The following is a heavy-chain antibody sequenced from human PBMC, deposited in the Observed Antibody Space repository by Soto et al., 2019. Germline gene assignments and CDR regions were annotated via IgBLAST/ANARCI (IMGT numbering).Heavy chain of an antibody. D-gene: IGHD3-10*01. V-gene: IGHV1-69*06. CDR2: IIPIFGTA. Sequence: QVQLVQSGAEVKKPGSSVKVSCKASGGTFSSYAISWVRQAPGQGLEWMGGIIPIFGTANYAQKFQGRVTITADKSTSTAYMELSSLRSEDTAVYYCARSVTEWFGESESGGMDVWGQGTTVTVSS. CDR1: GGTFSSYA. J-gene: IGHJ6*02. CDR3: ARSVTEWFGESESGGMDV.